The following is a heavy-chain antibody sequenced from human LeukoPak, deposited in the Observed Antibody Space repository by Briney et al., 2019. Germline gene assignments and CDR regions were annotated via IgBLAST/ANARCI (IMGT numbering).Heavy chain of an antibody. Sequence: SETLSLTCCVSGGPISTSIYDWGWIRQPPGKGQEWIGTIFYSGNTYYNPPLKSRVTITADTPKNQSSVKVNSVTASDTAMYYCAGSYSSSRTDFPDWGQGTLVTVS. CDR1: GGPISTSIYD. CDR2: IFYSGNT. D-gene: IGHD6-13*01. V-gene: IGHV4-39*01. J-gene: IGHJ4*02. CDR3: AGSYSSSRTDFPD.